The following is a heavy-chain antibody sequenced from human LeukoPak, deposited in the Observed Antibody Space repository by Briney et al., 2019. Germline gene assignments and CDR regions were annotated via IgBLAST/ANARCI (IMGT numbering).Heavy chain of an antibody. CDR3: AKLVLLYFDWLPGDY. D-gene: IGHD3-9*01. J-gene: IGHJ4*02. CDR1: GFTFSGYY. CDR2: ISSSGSTI. Sequence: GGSLRLSCAASGFTFSGYYMSWLREAPGEGVEWVSYISSSGSTIYYADSVKGRFTISRENAKTSLYLQMNSLRAEDTAVYYCAKLVLLYFDWLPGDYWGQGTLVTVSS. V-gene: IGHV3-11*04.